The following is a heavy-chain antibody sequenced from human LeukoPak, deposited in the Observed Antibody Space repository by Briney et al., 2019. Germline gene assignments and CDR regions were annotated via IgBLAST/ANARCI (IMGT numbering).Heavy chain of an antibody. D-gene: IGHD3-16*02. J-gene: IGHJ4*02. V-gene: IGHV1-18*01. CDR3: ARDESDYVWGSYRYTEGYYFDY. Sequence: ASVTVSCTASGYTITSYGISWVRQAPGQGLEWMGWISAYNGNTNYAQKLQGRVTMTTDTSTSTAYMELRSLRSDDTAVYYCARDESDYVWGSYRYTEGYYFDYWGQGTLVTVSS. CDR1: GYTITSYG. CDR2: ISAYNGNT.